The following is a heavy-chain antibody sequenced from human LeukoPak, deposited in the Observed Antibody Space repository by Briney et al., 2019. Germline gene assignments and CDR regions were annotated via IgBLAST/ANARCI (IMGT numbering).Heavy chain of an antibody. Sequence: PGGSPRLSCAASGFTFSNYGMHWVRQAPGEGLEWVTLISYDGSNKYYADSVKGRFTISRDNSKNTLYLQMNSLRAEDTAVYYCARVGARLGAFDIWGQGTMVTVSS. J-gene: IGHJ3*02. D-gene: IGHD6-25*01. CDR2: ISYDGSNK. CDR3: ARVGARLGAFDI. V-gene: IGHV3-30*03. CDR1: GFTFSNYG.